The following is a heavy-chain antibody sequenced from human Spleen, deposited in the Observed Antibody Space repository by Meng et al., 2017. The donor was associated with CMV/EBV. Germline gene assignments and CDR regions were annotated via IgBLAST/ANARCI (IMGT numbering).Heavy chain of an antibody. D-gene: IGHD3-22*01. CDR1: GFTFSDYY. V-gene: IGHV3-11*04. J-gene: IGHJ4*02. CDR2: ISSRSTTI. CDR3: TRSAYYYDSSGSY. Sequence: GESLKISCAASGFTFSDYYMSWIRQAPGKGLEWVSYISSRSTTIYYADSVQGRFTISRDNAKNSLYLQMNSLRAEDTAVYYCTRSAYYYDSSGSYWGQGTLVTVSS.